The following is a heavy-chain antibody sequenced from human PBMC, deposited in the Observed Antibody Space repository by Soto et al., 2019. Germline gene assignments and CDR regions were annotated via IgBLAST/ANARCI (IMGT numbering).Heavy chain of an antibody. CDR1: SYTVTSYT. CDR2: INAGNGNT. J-gene: IGHJ6*02. Sequence: GDSVKIYFKGSSYTVTSYTFQLVRPAPGQRLEWRGWINAGNGNTKYSQRLQGRFTNTRDTSASTAYMELSSLTSEDSAVYYCARDREVYYYHMDVWAQATTVTVYS. V-gene: IGHV1-3*01. D-gene: IGHD1-26*01. CDR3: ARDREVYYYHMDV.